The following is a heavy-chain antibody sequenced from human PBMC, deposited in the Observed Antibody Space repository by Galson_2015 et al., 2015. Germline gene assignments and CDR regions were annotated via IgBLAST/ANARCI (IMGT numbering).Heavy chain of an antibody. CDR3: ARHCSGDSCYYFDY. Sequence: ATLSLTCTVSGGSISSSSYYWGWIRQPPGKGLEWIGSFYYSGNTYYNPSLKSRVTISVATSKSKFSLKLSSVTAADTAVYYCARHCSGDSCYYFDYWGQGTLATVSS. CDR1: GGSISSSSYY. D-gene: IGHD2-15*01. V-gene: IGHV4-39*01. J-gene: IGHJ4*02. CDR2: FYYSGNT.